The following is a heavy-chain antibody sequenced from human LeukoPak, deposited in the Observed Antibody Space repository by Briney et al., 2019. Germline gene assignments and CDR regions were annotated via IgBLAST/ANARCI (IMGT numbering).Heavy chain of an antibody. D-gene: IGHD3-22*01. V-gene: IGHV4-4*07. CDR2: IYTSGST. J-gene: IGHJ4*02. CDR3: ARGGYDSSGYYNYFDY. CDR1: GGSISSYY. Sequence: SETLSLTCTVSGGSISSYYWSWIRQPAGKGLEWIGRIYTSGSTNYNPSLKSRVTISVDKSKNQFSLKLSSVTAADTAVYYCARGGYDSSGYYNYFDYWGQGTQVTVSS.